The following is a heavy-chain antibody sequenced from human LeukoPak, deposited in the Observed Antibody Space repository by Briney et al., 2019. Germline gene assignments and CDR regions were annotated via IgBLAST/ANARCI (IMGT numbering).Heavy chain of an antibody. Sequence: GGSLRLSCAASGFTFSSSWMHWVRHAPGKGLVWVSRISSDGSSTSYADSVKGRFTISRDNAKNTLYLQMNSLRAEDTAVYYCARVGDYYGDYVRFDYWGQGTLVTVSS. CDR3: ARVGDYYGDYVRFDY. J-gene: IGHJ4*02. V-gene: IGHV3-74*01. CDR2: ISSDGSST. CDR1: GFTFSSSW. D-gene: IGHD4-17*01.